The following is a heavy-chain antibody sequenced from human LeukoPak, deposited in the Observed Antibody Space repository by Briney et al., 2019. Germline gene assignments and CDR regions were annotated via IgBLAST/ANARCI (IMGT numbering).Heavy chain of an antibody. V-gene: IGHV4-59*01. CDR2: IFYRANT. Sequence: PSETLSLTCTVSGDSISNDYWSWIRQPPGKGLVWIGYIFYRANTHYNPSLHSLVTMPVHTSKNQFSLRLSSVTPADTAVYYCARDRGEGIVGTFDYWGQGTLVTVSS. D-gene: IGHD1-26*01. CDR3: ARDRGEGIVGTFDY. J-gene: IGHJ4*02. CDR1: GDSISNDY.